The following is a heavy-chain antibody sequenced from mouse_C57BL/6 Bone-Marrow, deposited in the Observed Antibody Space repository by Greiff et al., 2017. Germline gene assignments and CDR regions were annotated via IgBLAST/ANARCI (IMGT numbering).Heavy chain of an antibody. CDR3: ASGKDYYGNF. J-gene: IGHJ3*01. D-gene: IGHD2-1*01. CDR1: GYAFSSSW. Sequence: QVQLQQSGPELVKPGASVKISCKASGYAFSSSWMNWVKQRPGKGLEWIGRIYPGDGDTNYNGKFKGKATLTADKSSSTAYMQLSSLTSEDSAVYFCASGKDYYGNFWGQGTLVTVSA. V-gene: IGHV1-82*01. CDR2: IYPGDGDT.